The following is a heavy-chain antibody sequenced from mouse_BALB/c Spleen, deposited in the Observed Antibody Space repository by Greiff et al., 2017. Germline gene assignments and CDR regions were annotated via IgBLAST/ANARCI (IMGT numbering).Heavy chain of an antibody. CDR1: GFAFSSYD. Sequence: EVMLVESGGGLVKPGGSLKLSCAASGFAFSSYDMSWVRQTPEKRLEWVAYISSGGGSTYYPDTVKGRFTISRDNAKNTLYLQMSSLKSEDTAMYYCARHGSPAGKGLYYFDYWGQGTTLTVSS. D-gene: IGHD4-1*01. CDR3: ARHGSPAGKGLYYFDY. CDR2: ISSGGGST. V-gene: IGHV5-12-1*01. J-gene: IGHJ2*01.